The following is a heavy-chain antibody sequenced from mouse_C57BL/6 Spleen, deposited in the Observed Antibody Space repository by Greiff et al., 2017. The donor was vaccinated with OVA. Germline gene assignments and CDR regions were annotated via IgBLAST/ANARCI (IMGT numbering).Heavy chain of an antibody. D-gene: IGHD2-4*01. CDR1: GYTFTSYW. Sequence: QVQLQQPGAELVKPGASVKMSCKASGYTFTSYWITWVKQRPGQGLEWIGDIYPGSGSTNYNEKLKSKATLTVDTSSSTAYMQLSSLTSEDSAVYYCARASYDYGMVFAYWGQGTLVTVSA. CDR3: ARASYDYGMVFAY. J-gene: IGHJ3*01. V-gene: IGHV1-55*01. CDR2: IYPGSGST.